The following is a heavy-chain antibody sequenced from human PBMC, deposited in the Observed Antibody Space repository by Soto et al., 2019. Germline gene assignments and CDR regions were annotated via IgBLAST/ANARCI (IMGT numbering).Heavy chain of an antibody. V-gene: IGHV3-30-3*01. CDR3: ARVTPGNNLYYFSGMDV. J-gene: IGHJ6*02. D-gene: IGHD1-1*01. CDR2: ISYEGSNT. Sequence: QVQLVESGGGVVQPGRPLRLSCVASGFTFGTYAIHWVRQAPGKGLQWVALISYEGSNTYYADSVKGRFTVSRDNSKSTLYLQMNSLRPEDTGVYYCARVTPGNNLYYFSGMDVWGQGTSVTVSS. CDR1: GFTFGTYA.